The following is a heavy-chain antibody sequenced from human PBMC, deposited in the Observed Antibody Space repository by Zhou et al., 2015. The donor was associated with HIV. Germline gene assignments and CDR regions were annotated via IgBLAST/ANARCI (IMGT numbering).Heavy chain of an antibody. J-gene: IGHJ4*02. CDR3: VRGGSALSKPFDL. D-gene: IGHD3-16*01. V-gene: IGHV1-69*01. CDR2: IVPVLGTT. Sequence: QVQLVQSGAEVKKPGSSVTVSCKASGGAFSDYSITWLRQAPGQGPEWMGAIVPVLGTTNYAQKFQGRVTITADESTRTAYMELSSLRSEDTGIYFCVRGGSALSKPFDLWGQGTWVTISS. CDR1: GGAFSDYS.